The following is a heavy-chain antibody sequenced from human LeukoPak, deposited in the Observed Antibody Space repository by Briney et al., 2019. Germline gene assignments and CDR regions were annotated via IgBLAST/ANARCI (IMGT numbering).Heavy chain of an antibody. V-gene: IGHV3-23*01. Sequence: PGGSLRLSCAASGFTFSSYAMSWVRQALGKGLEWVSAISGSGGSTYYADSVKGRFTISRDNSKNTLYLQMNSLRAEDTAVYYCAKVLQYTIYYFDYWGQGTLVTVSS. CDR3: AKVLQYTIYYFDY. D-gene: IGHD5-24*01. CDR2: ISGSGGST. CDR1: GFTFSSYA. J-gene: IGHJ4*02.